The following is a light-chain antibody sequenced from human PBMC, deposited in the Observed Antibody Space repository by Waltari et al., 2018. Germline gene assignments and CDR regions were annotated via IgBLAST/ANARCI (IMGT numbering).Light chain of an antibody. CDR2: GAS. J-gene: IGKJ1*01. Sequence: LPQSPRTLSLSPGERATLSCRASQSLSRYLAWYQQKPGQAPRLLIYGASTRATGNPDRFSGSGSGTDFSLTISALEPEDSAVYYCQHHFRLPATFGQGTKVEIK. CDR1: QSLSRY. CDR3: QHHFRLPAT. V-gene: IGKV3-20*01.